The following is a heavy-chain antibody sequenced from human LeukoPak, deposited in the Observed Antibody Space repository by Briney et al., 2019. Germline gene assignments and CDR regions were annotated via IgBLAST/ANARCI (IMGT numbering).Heavy chain of an antibody. CDR1: GFIFTGYF. D-gene: IGHD3-3*01. CDR2: IKHDGSEK. J-gene: IGHJ4*02. CDR3: ATDRGWRTSGYYLYYFEY. V-gene: IGHV3-7*01. Sequence: GGSLRLSCAASGFIFTGYFMSWVRQAPGKGLEWVASIKHDGSEKYYVDSVRGRFTISRDNTKNLLYLQMSCLRAEDTAVYYCATDRGWRTSGYYLYYFEYWGQGTLVTFSS.